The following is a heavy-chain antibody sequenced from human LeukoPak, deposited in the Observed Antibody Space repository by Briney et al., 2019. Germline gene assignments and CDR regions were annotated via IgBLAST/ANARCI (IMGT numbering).Heavy chain of an antibody. J-gene: IGHJ4*02. CDR1: GYTFTGYY. Sequence: ASVKVSCKASGYTFTGYYMHWVRQAPGQGLEWMGWINPNSGGTNYAQKFQGRVTMTRDTSISTAYMELSRLRSDDTAVYYCARDLYYDFWSGYYSLDYWGQGTLVTVSS. CDR3: ARDLYYDFWSGYYSLDY. CDR2: INPNSGGT. D-gene: IGHD3-3*01. V-gene: IGHV1-2*02.